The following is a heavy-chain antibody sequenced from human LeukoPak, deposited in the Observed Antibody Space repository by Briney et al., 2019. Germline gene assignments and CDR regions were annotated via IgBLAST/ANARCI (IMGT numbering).Heavy chain of an antibody. CDR3: AKDHYWSIDY. CDR1: GFTVSSNY. D-gene: IGHD3-3*01. Sequence: PGGSLRLSCAASGFTVSSNYMSWVRQAPGKGLEWVSIIYGDSTTTYYADSVKGRFTISRDNSKNTLYLQMNSLRNEDTGVYYCAKDHYWSIDYWGRGTLVTVSS. CDR2: IYGDSTTT. V-gene: IGHV3-53*01. J-gene: IGHJ4*02.